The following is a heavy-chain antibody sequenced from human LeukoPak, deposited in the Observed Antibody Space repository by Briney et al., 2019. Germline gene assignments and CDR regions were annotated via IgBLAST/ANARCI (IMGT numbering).Heavy chain of an antibody. D-gene: IGHD4-11*01. J-gene: IGHJ4*02. CDR2: ISYDGSNK. CDR1: GFIFSGYA. V-gene: IGHV3-30*18. CDR3: AKDRLKTSRNYFDC. Sequence: GRSLRLSCAASGFIFSGYAMHWVRQAPGKGLEWVAVISYDGSNKYYADSVKGRFTISRDNSENTLYLQMDSLRAEDTAVYYCAKDRLKTSRNYFDCWGQGTLVTVSS.